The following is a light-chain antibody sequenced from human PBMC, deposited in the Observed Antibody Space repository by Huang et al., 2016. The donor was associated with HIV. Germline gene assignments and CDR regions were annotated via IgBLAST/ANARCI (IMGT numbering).Light chain of an antibody. V-gene: IGKV1-5*03. CDR3: QQYNRFYT. CDR1: QSVGNW. CDR2: TAS. Sequence: DIQMTQSPSTLSASVGDRVTITCRASQSVGNWRAWYQQKPGHAPKHLIYTASTLQNGVPSRISGNGSETEFTLTINSLQPDDFATYYCQQYNRFYTFGQGTRLDIK. J-gene: IGKJ2*01.